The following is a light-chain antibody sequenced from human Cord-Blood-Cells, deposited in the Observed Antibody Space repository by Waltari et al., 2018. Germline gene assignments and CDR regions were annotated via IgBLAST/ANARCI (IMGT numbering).Light chain of an antibody. Sequence: QSALTQPRSVSGSPGQSVTISCTGTSSDVGGYNYVSWYQQHPGKAPELMIYDVSKRPSGVTDRFSGSKSGNTASLTISGLQAEDEADYYCCSYAGSYTWVFGGGTKLTVL. J-gene: IGLJ3*02. CDR1: SSDVGGYNY. CDR2: DVS. V-gene: IGLV2-11*01. CDR3: CSYAGSYTWV.